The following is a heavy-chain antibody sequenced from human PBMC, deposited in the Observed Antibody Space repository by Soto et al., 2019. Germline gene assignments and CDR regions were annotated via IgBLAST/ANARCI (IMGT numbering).Heavy chain of an antibody. J-gene: IGHJ4*02. CDR3: VRQNDSLGGYFDC. D-gene: IGHD3-16*01. CDR2: ISDTGTIT. Sequence: EVQLVESGGGLVQPGGSLRLSCAASGFPVSNFEMNWVRQAPGKGLEWISYISDTGTITRYADSVKGRFTVSRDSAKTSLYLHLNSRRAKATAIYDCVRQNDSLGGYFDCWGEGTLVTVSS. CDR1: GFPVSNFE. V-gene: IGHV3-48*03.